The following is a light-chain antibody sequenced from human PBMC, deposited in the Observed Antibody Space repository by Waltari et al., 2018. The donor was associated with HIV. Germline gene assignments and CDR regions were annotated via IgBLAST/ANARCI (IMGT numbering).Light chain of an antibody. Sequence: DIVMTQSPDSLAVSLGERATINCKSSQSVLYSSNNKNYLAWYQQKPGQPPNLLIYWASTRESGVPYRFSGSGSGTDFTLTISSLQAEDVAVYYCQQYYSTPNTFGQGTKLEIK. V-gene: IGKV4-1*01. CDR3: QQYYSTPNT. CDR1: QSVLYSSNNKNY. CDR2: WAS. J-gene: IGKJ2*01.